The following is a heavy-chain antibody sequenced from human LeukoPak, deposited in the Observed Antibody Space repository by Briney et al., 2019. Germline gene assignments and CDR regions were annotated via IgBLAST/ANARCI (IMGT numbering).Heavy chain of an antibody. CDR3: ARAMPNDYGDYGYFDS. D-gene: IGHD4-17*01. V-gene: IGHV4-31*11. Sequence: SETLSLTCAVYGGSFSGYYWSCIRQHPGKGLEWIGYIYFSGRTYYNPSLRSRVTISVDTSKNQFSLRLSSVTAADTAVYYCARAMPNDYGDYGYFDSWGQGTLVTVSS. CDR2: IYFSGRT. J-gene: IGHJ4*02. CDR1: GGSFSGYY.